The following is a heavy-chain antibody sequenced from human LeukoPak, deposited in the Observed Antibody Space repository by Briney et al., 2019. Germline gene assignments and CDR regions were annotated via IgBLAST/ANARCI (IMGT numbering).Heavy chain of an antibody. CDR3: AKDVVNPDYYYGMDV. CDR1: GFTFSSYA. CDR2: ESGSGAST. D-gene: IGHD2-15*01. V-gene: IGHV3-23*01. J-gene: IGHJ6*02. Sequence: QPGGSLRLSCAASGFTFSSYAMSWVRQAPGKGLEWVSAESGSGASTYYADSVKGRFTNSRDNSKKTLYLQMNSLRAEDTAVYYCAKDVVNPDYYYGMDVWGQGTSVTVSS.